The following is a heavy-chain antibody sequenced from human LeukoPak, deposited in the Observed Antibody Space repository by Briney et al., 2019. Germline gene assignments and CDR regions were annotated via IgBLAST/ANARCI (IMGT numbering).Heavy chain of an antibody. J-gene: IGHJ4*02. CDR3: AKDLIRDRIQLWFDY. Sequence: GGSLRLSCAASGFTFSSYGMSWVRQAPGKGLEWVSAVSGGGGTTDYAGSVRGRFTISRDNSKNTLYLQVSSLRAEDTAVYYCAKDLIRDRIQLWFDYWGQGTLVTVSS. CDR2: VSGGGGTT. V-gene: IGHV3-23*01. D-gene: IGHD5-18*01. CDR1: GFTFSSYG.